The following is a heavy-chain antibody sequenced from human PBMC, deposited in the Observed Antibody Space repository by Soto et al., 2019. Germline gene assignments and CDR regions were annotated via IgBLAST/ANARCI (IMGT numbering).Heavy chain of an antibody. V-gene: IGHV1-18*01. CDR2: INAHNGNT. CDR3: ARDRDWAFDF. J-gene: IGHJ4*02. D-gene: IGHD3-9*01. Sequence: GASVKVSCKASGYTFTSHGISWVRQAPGQGLEWMGWINAHNGNTNYAQKLQGRVTMTTDTSTSTAYMELNSLRAEDSAIYYCARDRDWAFDFWGQGALVTVSS. CDR1: GYTFTSHG.